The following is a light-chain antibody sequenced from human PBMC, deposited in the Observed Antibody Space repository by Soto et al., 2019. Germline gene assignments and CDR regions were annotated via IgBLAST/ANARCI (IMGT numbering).Light chain of an antibody. CDR2: GAS. V-gene: IGKV3-20*01. CDR3: QQFSSYPLT. J-gene: IGKJ4*01. Sequence: EIVMTQSPATVPVSPGERVTLSCRASQSVSIDLAWYQQKPGQAPRLLIYGASSRATGIPDRFSGGGSGTDFTLTISRLEPEDFAVYYCQQFSSYPLTFGGGTKVDIK. CDR1: QSVSID.